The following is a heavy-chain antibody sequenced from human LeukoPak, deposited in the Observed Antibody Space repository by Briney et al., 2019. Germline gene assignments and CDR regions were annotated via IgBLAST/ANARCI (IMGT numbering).Heavy chain of an antibody. CDR1: GFTFSSYG. V-gene: IGHV3-30*03. J-gene: IGHJ2*01. Sequence: LPGGSLRLSCAASGFTFSSYGMHWVRQAPGKGLEWVAVISYDGSNKYYADSVKGRFTISRENVKNSLYLQMNSLRVEDTAVYYCARGWNSFWYFDFWGRGTQVTVSS. CDR3: ARGWNSFWYFDF. D-gene: IGHD1-7*01. CDR2: ISYDGSNK.